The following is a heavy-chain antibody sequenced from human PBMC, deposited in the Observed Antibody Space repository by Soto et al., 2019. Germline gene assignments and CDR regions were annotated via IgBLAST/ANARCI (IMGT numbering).Heavy chain of an antibody. D-gene: IGHD2-2*01. V-gene: IGHV3-23*01. CDR1: GFTFSSYA. CDR3: AKGGAQLLHYNWFDP. Sequence: EVQLLESGGGLVQPGGSLRLSCAASGFTFSSYAMSWVRQAPGKGLEWVSAISGSGGSTYYADSVKGRFTIYRDNSKNSLYLQMNSLRAEDTAVYYCAKGGAQLLHYNWFDPWGQGTLVTVSS. CDR2: ISGSGGST. J-gene: IGHJ5*02.